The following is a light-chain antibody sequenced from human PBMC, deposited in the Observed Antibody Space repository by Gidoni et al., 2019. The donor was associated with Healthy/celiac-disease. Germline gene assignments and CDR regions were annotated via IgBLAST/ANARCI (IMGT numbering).Light chain of an antibody. V-gene: IGKV1-27*01. J-gene: IGKJ4*01. CDR3: QKYNSAPPLT. Sequence: DIQMTQSPSSLSASVGDRVTITCRASQGISNYLAWYQQKPGKVPKLLIYAASTLQSGVTSRFSGSGSWTDVTLTISSLQPEDVATYYCQKYNSAPPLTFGGGTKVEIK. CDR1: QGISNY. CDR2: AAS.